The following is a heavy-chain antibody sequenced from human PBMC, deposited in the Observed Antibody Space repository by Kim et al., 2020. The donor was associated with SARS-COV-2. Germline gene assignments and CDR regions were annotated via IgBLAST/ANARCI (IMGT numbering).Heavy chain of an antibody. CDR2: MSPLSGLS. V-gene: IGHV1-8*01. CDR3: ARGVGSGQDY. CDR1: GYTFSNYD. J-gene: IGHJ4*02. D-gene: IGHD6-19*01. Sequence: ASVKVSCKVFGYTFSNYDVNWVRQAAGQGPEWMGWMSPLSGLSVSAQNFQGRLTMTGDASLSTFYMELSRLRSDDTAVYYCARGVGSGQDYWGQGTLVTVSS.